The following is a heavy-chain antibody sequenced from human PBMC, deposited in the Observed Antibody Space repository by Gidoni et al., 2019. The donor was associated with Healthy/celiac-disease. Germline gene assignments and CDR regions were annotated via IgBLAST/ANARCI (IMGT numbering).Heavy chain of an antibody. Sequence: QVPLVQSGAEVKKPGASVKVSCQASGYTLTSYGISWVRQAPGQGLEWMGWISAYNGNTTYAQKLQGRVTMTSDTSTSTAYMEVRGVGSDDTAVYYCARVGVQLERGGSGMDVWGQGTMVTVSS. CDR3: ARVGVQLERGGSGMDV. CDR1: GYTLTSYG. CDR2: ISAYNGNT. V-gene: IGHV1-18*01. D-gene: IGHD1-1*01. J-gene: IGHJ6*02.